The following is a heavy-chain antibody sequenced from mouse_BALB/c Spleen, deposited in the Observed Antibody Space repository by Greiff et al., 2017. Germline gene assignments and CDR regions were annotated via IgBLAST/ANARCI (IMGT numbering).Heavy chain of an antibody. D-gene: IGHD1-1*01. CDR2: ISSGGST. CDR3: ARVNYYGSSYRFAY. Sequence: EVQVVESGGGLVKPGGSLKLSCAASGFTFSSYAMSWVRQTPEKRLEWVASISSGGSTYYPDSVKGRFTISRDNARNILYLQMSSLRSEDTAMYYCARVNYYGSSYRFAYWGQGTLVTVSA. V-gene: IGHV5-6-5*01. J-gene: IGHJ3*01. CDR1: GFTFSSYA.